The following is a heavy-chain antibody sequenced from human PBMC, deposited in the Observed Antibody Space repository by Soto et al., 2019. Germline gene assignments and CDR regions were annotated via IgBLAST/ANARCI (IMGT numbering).Heavy chain of an antibody. Sequence: QVQLVQSGAEVKKPGSSVKVSCKASGGTFSSYTINWVRQAPGQGLEWMGRIIPILGIANYAQKFQGRVTITADKSTSTAYMELSSLRSEDTAVYYCARDSRQRGFDPWGQGTLVTVSS. J-gene: IGHJ5*02. CDR1: GGTFSSYT. D-gene: IGHD6-25*01. CDR3: ARDSRQRGFDP. V-gene: IGHV1-69*08. CDR2: IIPILGIA.